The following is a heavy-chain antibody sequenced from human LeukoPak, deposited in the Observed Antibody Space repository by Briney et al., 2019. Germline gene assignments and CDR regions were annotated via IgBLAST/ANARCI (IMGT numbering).Heavy chain of an antibody. Sequence: AGGSLRLSCAASGFIFSSYTMNWVRQAPGRGLEWVSYIGSSSTTIYYADSVKGRFTISRDNSKNTLYLQMNSLRAEDTAVYYCARSDIAAALDYWGQGTLVTVSS. CDR1: GFIFSSYT. CDR3: ARSDIAAALDY. D-gene: IGHD6-13*01. CDR2: IGSSSTTI. J-gene: IGHJ4*02. V-gene: IGHV3-48*01.